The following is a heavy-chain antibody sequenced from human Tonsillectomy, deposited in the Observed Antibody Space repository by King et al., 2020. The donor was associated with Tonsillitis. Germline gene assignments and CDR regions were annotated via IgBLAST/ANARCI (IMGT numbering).Heavy chain of an antibody. CDR2: ISGTGGST. V-gene: IGHV3-23*04. CDR3: AKDGQEILWFGEHEPYYFDY. CDR1: GFSFSSYA. D-gene: IGHD3-10*01. J-gene: IGHJ4*02. Sequence: VQLVESGGGLIQPGGSLRLSCAASGFSFSSYAMSWVRQAPGKGLEWVSAISGTGGSTYYADSVKGRFTISRDNSKNTLYLQMNSLRAEDTAVYYCAKDGQEILWFGEHEPYYFDYWGQGTLVTVSS.